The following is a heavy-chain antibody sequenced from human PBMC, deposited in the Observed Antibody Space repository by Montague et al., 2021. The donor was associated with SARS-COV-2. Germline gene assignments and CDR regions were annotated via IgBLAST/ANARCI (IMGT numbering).Heavy chain of an antibody. CDR1: GFTFSSYA. CDR2: ISYDGSNK. Sequence: SLRLSCAASGFTFSSYAMHWVRQAPGKGLEWVAVISYDGSNKYYADSMKGRFTISRDNSKNTLYLQMNSLRADDTAIYYCARDSFGMDVWGQGTTVTVSS. CDR3: ARDSFGMDV. V-gene: IGHV3-30-3*01. J-gene: IGHJ6*02.